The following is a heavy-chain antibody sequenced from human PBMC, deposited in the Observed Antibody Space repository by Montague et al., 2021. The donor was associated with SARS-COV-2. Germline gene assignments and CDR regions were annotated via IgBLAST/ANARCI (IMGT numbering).Heavy chain of an antibody. CDR2: IYSSGGT. V-gene: IGHV4-61*02. Sequence: TLSLTCTISGASISSYYYYWIWIRQPAGKELEWIVRIYSSGGTKYTLALHSRVTILVATSKNHFSLNLRSVTAADTDVYYCARVGGGMNRYFDTWGQGTLVTVSP. J-gene: IGHJ4*02. D-gene: IGHD3-16*01. CDR3: ARVGGGMNRYFDT. CDR1: GASISSYYYY.